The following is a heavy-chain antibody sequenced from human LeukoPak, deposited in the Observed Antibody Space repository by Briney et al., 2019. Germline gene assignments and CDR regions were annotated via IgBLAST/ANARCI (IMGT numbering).Heavy chain of an antibody. V-gene: IGHV1-69*05. CDR3: ARSAPYYYGSGSYSNYYYYMDV. Sequence: GASVKVSCKASGGTFSSYAISWVRQAPGQGLEWMGGIIPIFGTANYAQKFQGRVTITTDESTSTAYMELSSLRSEDTAVYYCARSAPYYYGSGSYSNYYYYMDVWGKGTTVTVSS. CDR1: GGTFSSYA. J-gene: IGHJ6*03. D-gene: IGHD3-10*01. CDR2: IIPIFGTA.